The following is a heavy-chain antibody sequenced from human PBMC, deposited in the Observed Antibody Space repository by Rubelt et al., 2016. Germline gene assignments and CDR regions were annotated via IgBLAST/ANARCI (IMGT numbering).Heavy chain of an antibody. CDR2: VNAGGDAT. Sequence: EVQLVESGGGFVQPGGSLRLSCVAFGFTLSSYAMHWVRQAPGKGLEWVSAVNAGGDATYYADSVKGRFTISRDNSRNTMFLQMSSLRAEDTAVYHCRTGAGRHVYGMDVWGPGITVTVSS. CDR3: RTGAGRHVYGMDV. V-gene: IGHV3-23*04. D-gene: IGHD1-14*01. J-gene: IGHJ6*02. CDR1: GFTLSSYA.